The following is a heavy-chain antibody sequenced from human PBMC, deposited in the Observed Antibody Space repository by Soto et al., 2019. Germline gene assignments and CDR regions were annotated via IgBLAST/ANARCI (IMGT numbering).Heavy chain of an antibody. Sequence: QVQLQESGPGLVKPSQTLSLTCTVSGGSISSGDYYWSWIRQPPGKGLEWIGYIYYSGSTYYNPSLMSRVAISVDTSKNQSSLKLSSVTAADTAVYFCARGAGRCSSTSCYARTYYYGMDVWGHGTTVTVSS. CDR3: ARGAGRCSSTSCYARTYYYGMDV. V-gene: IGHV4-30-4*01. J-gene: IGHJ6*02. CDR1: GGSISSGDYY. D-gene: IGHD2-2*01. CDR2: IYYSGST.